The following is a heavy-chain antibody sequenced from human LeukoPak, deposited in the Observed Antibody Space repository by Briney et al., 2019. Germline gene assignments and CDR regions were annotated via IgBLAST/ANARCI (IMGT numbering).Heavy chain of an antibody. CDR1: GGSISRYY. D-gene: IGHD5-18*01. Sequence: SETLSLTCTVSGGSISRYYWSWIRQPPGKGLGWVGYIYYSGSTNYTPPLKSRVTISVDTSKIQFSLKLSSVTAADTAVYYCASQETAMVPFDCWGEGTQVTVSS. CDR2: IYYSGST. V-gene: IGHV4-59*01. CDR3: ASQETAMVPFDC. J-gene: IGHJ4*02.